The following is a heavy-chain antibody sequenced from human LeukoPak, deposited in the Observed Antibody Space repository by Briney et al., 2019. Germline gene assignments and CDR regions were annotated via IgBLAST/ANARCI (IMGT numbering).Heavy chain of an antibody. J-gene: IGHJ5*02. CDR3: ARLNKPGWFDP. D-gene: IGHD1-14*01. CDR2: IFYTGST. CDR1: GGSISSNNYY. V-gene: IGHV4-39*01. Sequence: SETLSLTCTVSGGSISSNNYYWAWIRQPPGKGLEWIANIFYTGSTYYNPSLKSRVTISIDMSKNQFSLRLSSVTATDTAVYYCARLNKPGWFDPWGQGTLVTVSS.